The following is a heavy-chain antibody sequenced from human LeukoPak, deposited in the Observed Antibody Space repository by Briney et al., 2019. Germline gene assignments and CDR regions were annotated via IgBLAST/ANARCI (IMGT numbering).Heavy chain of an antibody. V-gene: IGHV3-30*04. CDR2: ISYDGSNK. J-gene: IGHJ4*02. Sequence: GGSLRLSCAASGFTFSSYAMHWVRQAPGKGLEWVAVISYDGSNKYYADSVKGRFTISRDNSKNTLYLQMNSLRAEDTAVYCCARGHYDILTGYSRGGPFDYWGQGTLVTVSS. D-gene: IGHD3-9*01. CDR3: ARGHYDILTGYSRGGPFDY. CDR1: GFTFSSYA.